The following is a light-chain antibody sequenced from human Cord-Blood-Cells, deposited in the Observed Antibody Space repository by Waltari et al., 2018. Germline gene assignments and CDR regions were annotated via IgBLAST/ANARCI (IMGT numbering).Light chain of an antibody. J-gene: IGKJ2*01. CDR3: QQYDNLPMYT. CDR2: DAS. V-gene: IGKV1-33*01. CDR1: QDISNY. Sequence: DIQMTQSPSSLSASVGDRVTITCQASQDISNYLNWYQQKPGKAHKLLIYDASNLETGVPSRFSGSGSGTYFTFTISSLQPEDIATYYCQQYDNLPMYTFGQGTKLEIK.